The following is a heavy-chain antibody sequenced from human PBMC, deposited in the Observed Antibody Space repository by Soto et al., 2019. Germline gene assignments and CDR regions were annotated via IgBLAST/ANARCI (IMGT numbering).Heavy chain of an antibody. Sequence: QVHLVQSGAEVKKPGASVKVSCKGSGYAFTTYGITWVRQAPGQGLEWMGWISTHNGNTNYAQKLQGRVTVTRDTSTSTAYMELRSLRYDDTDVSYCARGRYGDYWGQGALVTVSS. CDR2: ISTHNGNT. CDR3: ARGRYGDY. V-gene: IGHV1-18*01. D-gene: IGHD1-1*01. J-gene: IGHJ4*02. CDR1: GYAFTTYG.